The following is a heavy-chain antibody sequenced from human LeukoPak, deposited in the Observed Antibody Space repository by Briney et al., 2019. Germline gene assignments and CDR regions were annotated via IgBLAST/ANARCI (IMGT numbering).Heavy chain of an antibody. Sequence: GGSLRLSCAASGFTFSSNYMSWVRQAPGKGLEWVSVIYSGGSTYYADSVKGRFTISRDNAKNSLYLQMNSLRAEDTAVYYCARDRIVGATNYYYYGMDVWGQGTTVTVSS. CDR3: ARDRIVGATNYYYYGMDV. V-gene: IGHV3-53*01. J-gene: IGHJ6*02. D-gene: IGHD1-26*01. CDR1: GFTFSSNY. CDR2: IYSGGST.